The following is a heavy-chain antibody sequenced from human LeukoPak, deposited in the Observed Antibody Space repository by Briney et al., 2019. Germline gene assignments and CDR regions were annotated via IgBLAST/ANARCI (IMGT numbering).Heavy chain of an antibody. CDR2: INPNSGGT. CDR1: GYPFTSYY. D-gene: IGHD3-22*01. J-gene: IGHJ4*02. CDR3: AREFGSGSVDY. V-gene: IGHV1-2*02. Sequence: ASVKVSCKASGYPFTSYYINWVRQAPGQGLEWMGWINPNSGGTNYAQKFQGRVTMTRDTSISTAYMELSRLRSDDTAVYYCAREFGSGSVDYWGQGTLVTVSS.